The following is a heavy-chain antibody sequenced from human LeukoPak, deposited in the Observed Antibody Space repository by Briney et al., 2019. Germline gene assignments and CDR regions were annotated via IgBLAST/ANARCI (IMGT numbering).Heavy chain of an antibody. CDR1: GYTFTSYD. CDR2: MNPNSGNT. D-gene: IGHD4-17*01. CDR3: ARSDGAYYFDY. V-gene: IGHV1-8*02. J-gene: IGHJ4*02. Sequence: ASVKVSCKASGYTFTSYDINWVRQATGQGLEWMGWMNPNSGNTGYAQKLQGRVTMTTDTSTSTAYMELRSLRSDDTAVYYCARSDGAYYFDYWGQGTLVTVSS.